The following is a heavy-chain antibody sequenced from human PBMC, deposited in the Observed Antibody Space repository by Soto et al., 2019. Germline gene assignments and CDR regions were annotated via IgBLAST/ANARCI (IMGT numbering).Heavy chain of an antibody. Sequence: PSETLSLTCAVSGYSLGSGYFWGWIRQPPGKGLEWMGSIYHSGSTYYNSSLKSRLSISVDTSKNRFSLHLTSVTAADTAVYYCARGRYSGYDRYYFGSWGQGTLVTVSS. D-gene: IGHD5-12*01. CDR1: GYSLGSGYF. CDR3: ARGRYSGYDRYYFGS. J-gene: IGHJ4*02. CDR2: IYHSGST. V-gene: IGHV4-38-2*01.